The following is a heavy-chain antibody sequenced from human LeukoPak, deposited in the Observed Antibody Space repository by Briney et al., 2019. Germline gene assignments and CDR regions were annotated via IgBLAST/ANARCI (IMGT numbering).Heavy chain of an antibody. Sequence: GASVKVSCKASGYTFTGYYMHWVRQAPGQGLEWMGWINPNSGGTNYAQKLQGRVTMTRDTSISTAYMELSRLRSDDTAVYYCARGRKYYDILTGYHYYYYGMDVWGQGTTVTVSS. CDR1: GYTFTGYY. CDR2: INPNSGGT. J-gene: IGHJ6*02. CDR3: ARGRKYYDILTGYHYYYYGMDV. D-gene: IGHD3-9*01. V-gene: IGHV1-2*02.